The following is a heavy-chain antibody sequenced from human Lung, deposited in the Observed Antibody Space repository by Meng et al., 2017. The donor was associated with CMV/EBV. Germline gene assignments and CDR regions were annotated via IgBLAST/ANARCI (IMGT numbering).Heavy chain of an antibody. CDR2: ISYDSVQK. Sequence: GGSLRLSCVGSGFDFKNYPFHWVRQAPGGGLEWLALISYDSVQKVYRESVRGRFIVSRDNSRNSVYVQMNSLRSDDSGVYFCAREEAVVAAAFDVWGQGTLVTVSS. J-gene: IGHJ4*01. D-gene: IGHD2-15*01. V-gene: IGHV3-30-3*01. CDR1: GFDFKNYP. CDR3: AREEAVVAAAFDV.